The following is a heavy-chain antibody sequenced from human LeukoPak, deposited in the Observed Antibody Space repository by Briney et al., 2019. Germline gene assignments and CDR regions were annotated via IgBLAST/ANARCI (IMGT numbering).Heavy chain of an antibody. J-gene: IGHJ4*02. CDR2: INHSGST. CDR3: ARGGVAHPFDY. V-gene: IGHV4-34*01. CDR1: GGSFSGYY. Sequence: SETLSLTCAVYGGSFSGYYWSWIRQPPGKGLEWIGEINHSGSTNNNPSLKSRVTISVDTSKNQFSLKLSSVTAADTAVYYCARGGVAHPFDYWGQGTLVTVSS. D-gene: IGHD3-3*01.